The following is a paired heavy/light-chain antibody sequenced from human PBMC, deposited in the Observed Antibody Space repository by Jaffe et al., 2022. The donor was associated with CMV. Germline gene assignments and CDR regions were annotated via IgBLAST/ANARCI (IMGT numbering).Light chain of an antibody. CDR3: QQYDNWPRT. CDR2: GAS. Sequence: EIEMTQSPATLSVSPGERATLSCRASQSVSSTLAWYQQKPGQAPRLLIYGASTRATGIPARFSGSGSGTEFTLTISSLQSEDFAVYYCQQYDNWPRTFGQGTKVEIK. V-gene: IGKV3-15*01. CDR1: QSVSST. J-gene: IGKJ2*01.
Heavy chain of an antibody. J-gene: IGHJ4*02. V-gene: IGHV5-51*01. CDR2: IYPNDYDT. Sequence: EVQLVQSGAEVKKPGESLKISCKGSGYSFTRNWIGWVRQMPGKGLEWMGIIYPNDYDTRYSPSFQGQVTISADKSISTAYLQWTSLKASDTAVYYCARQSGSGYYLHYFDYWGQGTLVTVSS. CDR1: GYSFTRNW. CDR3: ARQSGSGYYLHYFDY. D-gene: IGHD3-22*01.